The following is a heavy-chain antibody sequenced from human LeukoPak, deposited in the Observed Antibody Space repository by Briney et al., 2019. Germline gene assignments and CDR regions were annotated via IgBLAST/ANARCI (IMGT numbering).Heavy chain of an antibody. J-gene: IGHJ3*02. V-gene: IGHV3-30*03. CDR1: GFTFSSYG. CDR2: ISYDGSNK. CDR3: AREGGDAFDI. Sequence: PGRSLRLSCAASGFTFSSYGMHWVRQAPGKGLEWVAVISYDGSNKYYADSVKGRFTISRDNSKNTLYLQMNSLRAEDTAVYYCAREGGDAFDIWGQGTMVTVSS. D-gene: IGHD3-16*01.